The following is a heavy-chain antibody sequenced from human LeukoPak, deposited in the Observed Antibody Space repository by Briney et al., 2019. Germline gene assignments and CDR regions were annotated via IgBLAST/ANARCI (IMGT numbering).Heavy chain of an antibody. Sequence: PGGSLRLSCAASGFTFSSYAMSWVRQAPGKGLEWVSAISGSGGSTYYADSVKGRFTISRDNSKNKLYLQMNSLRAEDTAVYYCAKDSGRWLQYQIDYWGQGTLVTVSS. V-gene: IGHV3-23*01. CDR3: AKDSGRWLQYQIDY. CDR2: ISGSGGST. J-gene: IGHJ4*02. D-gene: IGHD5-24*01. CDR1: GFTFSSYA.